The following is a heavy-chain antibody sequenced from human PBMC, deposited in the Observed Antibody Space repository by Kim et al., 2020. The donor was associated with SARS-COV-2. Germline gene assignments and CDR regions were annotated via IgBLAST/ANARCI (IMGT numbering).Heavy chain of an antibody. Sequence: SPSFQGNVTISADKSISTAYLQWSSLKASDTAMYYCARLSRDGYNSYFDYWGQGTLVTVSS. D-gene: IGHD5-12*01. J-gene: IGHJ4*02. CDR3: ARLSRDGYNSYFDY. V-gene: IGHV5-10-1*01.